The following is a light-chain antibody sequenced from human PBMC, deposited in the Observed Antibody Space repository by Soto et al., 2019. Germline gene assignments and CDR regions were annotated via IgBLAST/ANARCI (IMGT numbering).Light chain of an antibody. CDR2: EAT. Sequence: QSALTQPPSASGTPGQSVAISCPGTSSDVGGYIYVSWYQQHPGKAPKLMIYEATKRHSGIPDRFSGSKSGKTACLTVSGLQAEDEADYYCSSYAGSSDVFGSWTKVTVL. J-gene: IGLJ1*01. V-gene: IGLV2-8*01. CDR1: SSDVGGYIY. CDR3: SSYAGSSDV.